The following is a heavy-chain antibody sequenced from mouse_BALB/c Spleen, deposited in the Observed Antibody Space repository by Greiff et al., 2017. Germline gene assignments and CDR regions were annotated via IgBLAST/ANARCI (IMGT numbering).Heavy chain of an antibody. J-gene: IGHJ4*01. D-gene: IGHD4-1*01. CDR1: GFSFTSHG. CDR2: IWSGGSS. Sequence: VQLQQSGPGLVQPSQSLSITCPVSGFSFTSHGVHWGRQSTGKGLDWLGVIWSGGSSDYNAAFISRLSISKNNSKSQVFFKMNSLQANDTAIYYCARRNVHWDDAMDYWGQGTSVTVSS. CDR3: ARRNVHWDDAMDY. V-gene: IGHV2-2*02.